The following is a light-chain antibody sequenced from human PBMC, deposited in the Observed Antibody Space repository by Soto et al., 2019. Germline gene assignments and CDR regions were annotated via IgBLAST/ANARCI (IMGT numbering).Light chain of an antibody. CDR1: QSVSNN. V-gene: IGKV3-15*01. CDR3: QQYNDWPFT. CDR2: GVS. Sequence: EIVLTQSPGTLSLSPGERATLSCRASQSVSNNYLAWYQQKPGQAPRLLIYGVSTRATGIPARFSGSESGTEFTLTISSLQSEDFAVYYCQQYNDWPFTFGPGTKVDNK. J-gene: IGKJ3*01.